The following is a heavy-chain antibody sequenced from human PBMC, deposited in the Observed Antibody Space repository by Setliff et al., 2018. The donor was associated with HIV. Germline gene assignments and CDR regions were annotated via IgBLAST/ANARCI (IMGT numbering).Heavy chain of an antibody. Sequence: PGGSLRLSCTASGFMFSNYWMHWVRQVPGKGLVWISDINQDGSDANYAESVRGRFTISRDNVRNLVYLQMNSLRADDTAVYYCAKEVLEIAVAASWGQGTLVTVSS. D-gene: IGHD6-19*01. V-gene: IGHV3-74*01. CDR3: AKEVLEIAVAAS. CDR1: GFMFSNYW. CDR2: INQDGSDA. J-gene: IGHJ4*02.